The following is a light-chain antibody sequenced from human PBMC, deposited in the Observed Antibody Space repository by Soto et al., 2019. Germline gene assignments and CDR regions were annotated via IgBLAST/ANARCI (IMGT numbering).Light chain of an antibody. Sequence: DIQMTQSPSSLFASVGDRVTITGRASQSISSYLNWYQQKPGKAPKLLIYAASSLQSGVPSRFSGSGSGTDFTLTISCLQSEDFAAYYCQQLTIFLFTFGGGTKVDIK. CDR3: QQLTIFLFT. V-gene: IGKV1-39*01. J-gene: IGKJ4*01. CDR2: AAS. CDR1: QSISSY.